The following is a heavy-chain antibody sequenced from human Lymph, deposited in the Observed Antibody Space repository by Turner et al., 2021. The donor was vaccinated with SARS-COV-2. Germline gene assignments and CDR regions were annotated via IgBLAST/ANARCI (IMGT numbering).Heavy chain of an antibody. Sequence: QVQLVESGGGVVQPGRSLRLSCAASGFSFRSYAMHWVRQAPGKGLEWVAVISFDGNNKYYTDSVKGRFTISRDNSKNTLYLKLNSLRPEDTAVYYCARGDYYGSGTYPGKTFDYWGQGTLVTVSS. J-gene: IGHJ4*02. CDR1: GFSFRSYA. D-gene: IGHD3-10*01. V-gene: IGHV3-30-3*01. CDR3: ARGDYYGSGTYPGKTFDY. CDR2: ISFDGNNK.